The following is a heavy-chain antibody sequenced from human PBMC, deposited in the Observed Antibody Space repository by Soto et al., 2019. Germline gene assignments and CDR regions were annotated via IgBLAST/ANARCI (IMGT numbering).Heavy chain of an antibody. CDR1: GYTFTSYG. V-gene: IGHV1-18*04. J-gene: IGHJ6*02. D-gene: IGHD2-15*01. CDR2: ISAYNGNT. CDR3: ARDLGPPSVVATPYYYYGMDV. Sequence: ASVKVSCKASGYTFTSYGISWVRQAPGQGLEWMGWISAYNGNTNYAQKLQGRVTMTTDTSTSTAYMELRSLRSDDTAVYYCARDLGPPSVVATPYYYYGMDVWGQGSTVTVSS.